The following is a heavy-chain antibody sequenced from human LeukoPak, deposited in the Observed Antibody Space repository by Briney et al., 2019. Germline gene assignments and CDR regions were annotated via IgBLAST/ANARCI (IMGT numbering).Heavy chain of an antibody. J-gene: IGHJ3*02. D-gene: IGHD5-18*01. V-gene: IGHV3-33*01. Sequence: GGSLRLSCAASGFTFSSYGMHWVRQAPGKGLEWVSLIWLGGSNEYYADSVKGRFTISRDNSKNTLYLQMNTLSAEDTAVYYCARDRGYNYGHAFDIWGQGTMVTVSS. CDR1: GFTFSSYG. CDR2: IWLGGSNE. CDR3: ARDRGYNYGHAFDI.